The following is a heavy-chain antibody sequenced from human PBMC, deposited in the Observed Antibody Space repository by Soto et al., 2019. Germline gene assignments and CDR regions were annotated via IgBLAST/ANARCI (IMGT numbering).Heavy chain of an antibody. J-gene: IGHJ6*02. V-gene: IGHV5-51*01. CDR2: IYPGGSDT. CDR1: GYSFTSYW. D-gene: IGHD6-13*01. CDR3: ASTIVASGTAYYYYYCMDA. Sequence: GESLKISCKGSGYSFTSYWIGWVRQMPGKGLEWMGIIYPGGSDTRYSPSFQGQVTISADKSISTAYLQWSSLKASDTAMYYCASTIVASGTAYYYYYCMDARRQGTTVTVS.